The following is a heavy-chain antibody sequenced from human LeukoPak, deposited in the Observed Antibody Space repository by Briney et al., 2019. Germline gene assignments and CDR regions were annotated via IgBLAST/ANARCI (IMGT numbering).Heavy chain of an antibody. Sequence: PSETLSLTCTVSGYSISSGYYWGWIRQPPGKGLEWIGSIYHSGSTYHNPSLKSRVTISVDTSKNQFSLKLSSVTAADTAVYYCATPFSAFYGALITWGQGTLVTVSS. J-gene: IGHJ5*02. CDR3: ATPFSAFYGALIT. V-gene: IGHV4-38-2*02. CDR1: GYSISSGYY. D-gene: IGHD3-10*01. CDR2: IYHSGST.